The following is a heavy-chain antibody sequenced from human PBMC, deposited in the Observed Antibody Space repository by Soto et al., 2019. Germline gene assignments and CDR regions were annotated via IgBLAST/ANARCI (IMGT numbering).Heavy chain of an antibody. CDR2: IHPADDNT. J-gene: IGHJ4*02. CDR1: EYTFISHK. V-gene: IGHV1-3*01. Sequence: QVQLVQSGAEVKKPGASVKLSCKAYEYTFISHKIHWVRQAPGQGLEWMGWIHPADDNTKHSKKLQGRVTISSDTSASTVYMELISLTFEDTAMYYCARDADYWGQGTLVTVSS. CDR3: ARDADY.